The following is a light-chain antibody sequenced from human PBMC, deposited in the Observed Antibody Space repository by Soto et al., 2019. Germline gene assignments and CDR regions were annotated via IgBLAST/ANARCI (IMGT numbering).Light chain of an antibody. CDR3: QAWDGSTYVV. Sequence: SYELTQPPSVSVSPGQTASITCSGDKVGDKYACWYQQKPGQSPVLVIYQDSKRPSGIPERFSGSNPGNTATLTISGTQAMDEADYYCQAWDGSTYVVFGGGTKLTVL. J-gene: IGLJ2*01. V-gene: IGLV3-1*01. CDR1: KVGDKY. CDR2: QDS.